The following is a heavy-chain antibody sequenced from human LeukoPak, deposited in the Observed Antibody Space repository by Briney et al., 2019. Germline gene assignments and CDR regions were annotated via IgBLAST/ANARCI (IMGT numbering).Heavy chain of an antibody. CDR3: ARRIAAAAGLDYFDY. CDR1: GYSFTSYW. D-gene: IGHD6-13*01. J-gene: IGHJ4*02. Sequence: GESLKISCKGSGYSFTSYWIGWVRQMPGKGLEWMGIIYPGDSDTRYSPSFQGQVTISADKSISTAYLQWSSLKASDTAMYYCARRIAAAAGLDYFDYWGQGTLVTVSS. V-gene: IGHV5-51*01. CDR2: IYPGDSDT.